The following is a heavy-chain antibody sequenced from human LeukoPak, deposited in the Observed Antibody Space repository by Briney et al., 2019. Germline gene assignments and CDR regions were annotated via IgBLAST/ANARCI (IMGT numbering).Heavy chain of an antibody. CDR2: ISSSGSTI. CDR3: AKPYSSAPRRSDFDY. V-gene: IGHV3-48*03. J-gene: IGHJ4*02. CDR1: GFTFSSYE. Sequence: GGSLRLSCAASGFTFSSYEMNWVRQAPGKGLEWVSYISSSGSTIYYADSVKGRFTISRDNAKNSLYLQMNSLRPEDTAVYYCAKPYSSAPRRSDFDYWGQGTLVTVSS. D-gene: IGHD6-19*01.